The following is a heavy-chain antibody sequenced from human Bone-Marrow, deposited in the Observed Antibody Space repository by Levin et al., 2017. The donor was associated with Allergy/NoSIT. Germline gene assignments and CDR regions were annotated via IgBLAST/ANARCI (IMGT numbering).Heavy chain of an antibody. CDR3: ASLSLQPGYVNY. CDR2: IYESGST. V-gene: IGHV4-39*01. CDR1: GGSISGSSYY. D-gene: IGHD5-18*01. J-gene: IGHJ4*02. Sequence: KPSETLSLTCSVSGGSISGSSYYWGWIRQPPGKGLEWIGSIYESGSTYYNPSLKSRVTISEDMSKNQFFLKLTSVTADADTAIYYCASLSLQPGYVNYWGPGTLVAVSS.